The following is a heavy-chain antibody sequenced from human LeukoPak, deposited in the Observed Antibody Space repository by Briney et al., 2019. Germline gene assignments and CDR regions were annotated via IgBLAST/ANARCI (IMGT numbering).Heavy chain of an antibody. CDR2: INPNSGGT. CDR3: AREGVGATTFDY. Sequence: ASVKVSCKASGYTFTGFYMHWVRQAPGQGLEWMGWINPNSGGTNYAQKFQGRVTMTRDTSISTAYMELSRLRSDDTAVYYCAREGVGATTFDYWGQGTLVTVSS. D-gene: IGHD1-26*01. J-gene: IGHJ4*02. CDR1: GYTFTGFY. V-gene: IGHV1-2*02.